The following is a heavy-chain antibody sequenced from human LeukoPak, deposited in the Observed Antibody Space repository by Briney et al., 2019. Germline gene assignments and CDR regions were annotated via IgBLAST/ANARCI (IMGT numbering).Heavy chain of an antibody. CDR2: IYTSGST. J-gene: IGHJ5*02. Sequence: SQTLSLTCTVSGGSISSGSYYWSWIRQPAGKGLEWIGRIYTSGSTNYNPSLKSRVTISVDRSKNQFSLKLSSVTAADTAVYYCAREAGENWFDPWGQGTLVTVSS. D-gene: IGHD3-10*01. V-gene: IGHV4-61*02. CDR1: GGSISSGSYY. CDR3: AREAGENWFDP.